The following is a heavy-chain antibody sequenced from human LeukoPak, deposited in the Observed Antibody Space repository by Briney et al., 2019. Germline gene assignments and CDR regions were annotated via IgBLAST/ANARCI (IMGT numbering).Heavy chain of an antibody. CDR1: GFTSSSYA. J-gene: IGHJ4*02. Sequence: PGGTLRLSCAASGFTSSSYAMGWVRQAPGKGLEWVSAISGSGGSTYYADSVKGRFTISRDNSKNTLYLQMNSLRAEDTAVYYCAKIRIRYLPFDYWGQGTLVTVSS. D-gene: IGHD2-8*01. CDR2: ISGSGGST. V-gene: IGHV3-23*01. CDR3: AKIRIRYLPFDY.